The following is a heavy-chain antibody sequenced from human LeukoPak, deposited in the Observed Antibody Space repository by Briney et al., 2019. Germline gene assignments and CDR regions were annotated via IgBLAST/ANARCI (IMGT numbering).Heavy chain of an antibody. Sequence: PGGSLRLSCAASGFTFSSYAMHWVRQAPGKGLEYVSAISSNGGSTYYANSVKGRFTISRDNSKNALYLQMGSLRAEDMAVYYCARGGMGYYYMDVWGKGTTVTVSS. J-gene: IGHJ6*03. V-gene: IGHV3-64*01. CDR3: ARGGMGYYYMDV. CDR1: GFTFSSYA. CDR2: ISSNGGST.